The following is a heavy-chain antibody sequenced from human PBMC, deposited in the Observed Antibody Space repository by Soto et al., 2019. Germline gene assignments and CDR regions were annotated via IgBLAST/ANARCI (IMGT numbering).Heavy chain of an antibody. Sequence: GESLRISCKGSGYIFTTYWINWVRQMPGKGLEWMGRIDPSDSYTEYGPSFQGHVTISSDKSTTTAYLQWSSLKASDTAIYYCARLRRYSGFDSSVYLDSPSYGMDVWGQGTTVTVSS. CDR3: ARLRRYSGFDSSVYLDSPSYGMDV. D-gene: IGHD5-12*01. CDR2: IDPSDSYT. CDR1: GYIFTTYW. V-gene: IGHV5-10-1*01. J-gene: IGHJ6*02.